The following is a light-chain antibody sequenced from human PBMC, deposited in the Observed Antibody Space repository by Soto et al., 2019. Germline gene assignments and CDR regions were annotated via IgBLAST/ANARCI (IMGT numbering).Light chain of an antibody. CDR3: QQYYSTPRT. Sequence: DIVVTQSTDSLAVSLGERATINCKSSQTVLYSSDNKNYLGWYQQKPGHPPKLLIYWASTRESGVPDRFSGSGSGTDFTLTISSLQAEDVAVYYCQQYYSTPRTFGQGTKVEIK. V-gene: IGKV4-1*01. J-gene: IGKJ1*01. CDR1: QTVLYSSDNKNY. CDR2: WAS.